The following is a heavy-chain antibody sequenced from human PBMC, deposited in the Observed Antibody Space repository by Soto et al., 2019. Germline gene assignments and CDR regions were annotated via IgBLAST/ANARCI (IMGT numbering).Heavy chain of an antibody. CDR2: ISDSGTT. CDR3: ARHLRNVVRPSPAAAGRWFDP. V-gene: IGHV4-59*08. Sequence: QVQLQESGPGLVKPSETLSLTCSVSGGSITYFFWSWLRQPPGKGLEWIGYISDSGTTNYNPSLQCRVTMSFDTSTRQFSLMLTSVTAAGAAVYYCARHLRNVVRPSPAAAGRWFDPWGQGIPVIVSS. D-gene: IGHD6-13*01. J-gene: IGHJ5*02. CDR1: GGSITYFF.